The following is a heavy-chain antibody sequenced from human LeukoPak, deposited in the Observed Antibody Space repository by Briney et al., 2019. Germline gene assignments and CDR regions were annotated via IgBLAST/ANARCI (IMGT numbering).Heavy chain of an antibody. CDR1: GFTFSDHF. V-gene: IGHV3-72*01. J-gene: IGHJ4*02. CDR2: SRNKAKSYTT. Sequence: PGGSLRLSCADSGFTFSDHFLDWVRQAPGKGLEWVGRSRNKAKSYTTEYAASVKGRFTISRDDSKNSLSLQMNSLKTEDTAVYYCVRVGSVAGSDYLDYWGQGTLVTVSS. D-gene: IGHD6-19*01. CDR3: VRVGSVAGSDYLDY.